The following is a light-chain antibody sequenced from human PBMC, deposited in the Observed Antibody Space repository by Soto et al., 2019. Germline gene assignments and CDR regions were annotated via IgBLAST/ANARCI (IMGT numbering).Light chain of an antibody. CDR3: QQSYSTTWT. Sequence: IQMTQSPYSPSASVGDKVTITCRASQGISTSLNWYQQKPGKAPKLLIYAASSLQSGVPSRFSGSGSETDFTLTISSLQPEDFATYSCQQSYSTTWTFGQGTKVDI. CDR2: AAS. V-gene: IGKV1-39*01. CDR1: QGISTS. J-gene: IGKJ1*01.